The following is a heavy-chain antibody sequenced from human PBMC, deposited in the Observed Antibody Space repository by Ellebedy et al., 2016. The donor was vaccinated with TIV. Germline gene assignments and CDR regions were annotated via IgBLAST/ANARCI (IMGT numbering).Heavy chain of an antibody. D-gene: IGHD3-3*01. CDR1: GFTFSSYS. V-gene: IGHV3-21*04. Sequence: GGSLRLSXAASGFTFSSYSMNWVRQAPGKGLEWVSSISSSSSYIYYADSVKGRFTISRDNAKNSLYLQMNSLRAEDTALYYCAKGTRNDFWSGYPFYYFDYWGQGTLVTVSS. CDR3: AKGTRNDFWSGYPFYYFDY. J-gene: IGHJ4*02. CDR2: ISSSSSYI.